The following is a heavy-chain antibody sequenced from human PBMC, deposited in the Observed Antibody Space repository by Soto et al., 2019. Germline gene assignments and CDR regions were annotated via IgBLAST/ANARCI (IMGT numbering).Heavy chain of an antibody. CDR3: ERFSKLYSSSSVVDY. J-gene: IGHJ4*02. V-gene: IGHV4-59*01. CDR2: IYYSGST. Sequence: SETLSLTCTVSGGSISSYYWSWLRQPPGKGLEWIGYIYYSGSTNYNPSLKSRVTISVDTSKNQFSLKLSSVTAADTAVYYCERFSKLYSSSSVVDYWGQGTLVTVS. CDR1: GGSISSYY. D-gene: IGHD6-6*01.